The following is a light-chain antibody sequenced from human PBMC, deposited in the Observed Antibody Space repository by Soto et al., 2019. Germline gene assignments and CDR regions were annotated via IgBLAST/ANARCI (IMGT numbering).Light chain of an antibody. J-gene: IGKJ3*01. CDR2: WAS. CDR3: QQYYSTLFT. CDR1: QSVLYSSNNKNY. V-gene: IGKV4-1*01. Sequence: DIVMTQSPDSLAVSLGERATINGKSSQSVLYSSNNKNYLAWYQQKPGQPPKLLIYWASTRESGVPDRFSGSGSGTDFTLTISSLQAEDVAVYYCQQYYSTLFTFGPGTKLDIK.